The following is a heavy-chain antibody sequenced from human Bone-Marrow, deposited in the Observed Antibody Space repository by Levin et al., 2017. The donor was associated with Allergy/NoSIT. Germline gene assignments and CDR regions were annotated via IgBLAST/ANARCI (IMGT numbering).Heavy chain of an antibody. CDR1: GFTFSDSY. CDR2: ISGSSDNT. CDR3: ARASYASSWPFDY. J-gene: IGHJ4*02. V-gene: IGHV3-11*05. Sequence: PGGSLRLSCAASGFTFSDSYMSWIRQAPGKGLEWVSYISGSSDNTKSADSARGRFTISRDNAKNSLYLQMNSLRAEDTAVYYCARASYASSWPFDYWGQGTLVTVSS. D-gene: IGHD6-13*01.